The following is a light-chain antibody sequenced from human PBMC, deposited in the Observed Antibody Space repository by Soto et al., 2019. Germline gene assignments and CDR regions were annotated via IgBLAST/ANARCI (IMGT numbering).Light chain of an antibody. Sequence: DAVLTQSPLSLPVTLGQPASISCRSSQSLVYSDGNTYLIWFQQRPGQSPRRLICNVSKRYSGGPDRFSGSRSGADVSLQTSRVEAADVCVYYCMQGLHWPPLTFGQGTRLEIK. V-gene: IGKV2-30*01. CDR3: MQGLHWPPLT. J-gene: IGKJ5*01. CDR2: NVS. CDR1: QSLVYSDGNTY.